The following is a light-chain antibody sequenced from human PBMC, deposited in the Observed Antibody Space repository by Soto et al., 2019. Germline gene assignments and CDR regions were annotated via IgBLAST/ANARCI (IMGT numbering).Light chain of an antibody. J-gene: IGKJ5*01. CDR1: QSFSSY. CDR2: AAS. Sequence: DIQMTQSPSSLSASVGDRVTITCRASQSFSSYLNWYQQKPGKAPKLLIYAASSLQSGVPARFSGSGSGTDFTLTISRLQPEDVATYYCQQSYSTPITFGQGTRLELK. V-gene: IGKV1-39*01. CDR3: QQSYSTPIT.